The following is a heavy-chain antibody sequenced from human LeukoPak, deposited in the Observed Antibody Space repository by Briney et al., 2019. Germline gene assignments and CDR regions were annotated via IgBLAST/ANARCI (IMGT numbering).Heavy chain of an antibody. D-gene: IGHD3-3*01. J-gene: IGHJ6*02. CDR2: IWYDGSKK. CDR3: ARNFNGMDV. Sequence: PGGSLRLSCAASGFTFSSYDMHWVRQAPGRGLEWVAVIWYDGSKKYYADSVKGRFTISRDNSKNTLYLQMNSLRAEDTTVYYCARNFNGMDVWGQGTTVTVSS. CDR1: GFTFSSYD. V-gene: IGHV3-33*01.